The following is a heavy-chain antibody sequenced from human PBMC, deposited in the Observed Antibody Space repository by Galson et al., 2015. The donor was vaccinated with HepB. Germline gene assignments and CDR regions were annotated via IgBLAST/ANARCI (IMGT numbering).Heavy chain of an antibody. V-gene: IGHV3-30*18. D-gene: IGHD7-27*01. J-gene: IGHJ5*02. CDR2: ISNVGSNK. Sequence: SLRLSCAASGFTFSSYGMHWVRQAPGKGLEWVAVISNVGSNKYYADSVKGRFTISRDNSKNTLYLKMNSLRAEDTAVYYCAKASPGGLLGAIGGWFDPWGQGTLVTVSS. CDR1: GFTFSSYG. CDR3: AKASPGGLLGAIGGWFDP.